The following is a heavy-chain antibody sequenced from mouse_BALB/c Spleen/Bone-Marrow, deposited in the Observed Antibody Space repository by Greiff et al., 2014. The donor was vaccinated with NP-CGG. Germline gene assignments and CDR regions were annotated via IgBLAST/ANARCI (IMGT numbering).Heavy chain of an antibody. CDR3: TKPSFYYGSSYWYFDV. CDR2: IDPANGDT. D-gene: IGHD1-1*01. CDR1: GFNIKDTF. J-gene: IGHJ1*01. Sequence: DVQLQESGAELVKPGASVKLSCTASGFNIKDTFMHWVKQRPEQGLEWIGRIDPANGDTKYDPKFQGKAIIAADTSSNTAYLHLSSLTSEDTAVYYCTKPSFYYGSSYWYFDVWGAGTTVTVSS. V-gene: IGHV14-3*02.